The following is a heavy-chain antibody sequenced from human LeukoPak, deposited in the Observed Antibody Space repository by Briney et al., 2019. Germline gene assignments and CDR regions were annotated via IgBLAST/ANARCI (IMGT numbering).Heavy chain of an antibody. CDR3: ARGRRWIHYYMDV. V-gene: IGHV5-51*01. CDR1: GYSFTNYW. D-gene: IGHD5-12*01. Sequence: GESLKISCKGSGYSFTNYWIGWVRQMPGKGLEWMGIIYPGDSDTRYSPSFQGQVTISADKSISTAYLQWSSLKASDTAMYYCARGRRWIHYYMDVWGKGTTVTVSS. CDR2: IYPGDSDT. J-gene: IGHJ6*03.